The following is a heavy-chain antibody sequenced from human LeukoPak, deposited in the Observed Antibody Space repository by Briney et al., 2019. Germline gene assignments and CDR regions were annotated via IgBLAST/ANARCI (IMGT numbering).Heavy chain of an antibody. J-gene: IGHJ4*02. D-gene: IGHD1-26*01. CDR2: IKQDGSDK. Sequence: GGSLRLSCATSGFTFSNYWMSWVRRAPGKGLEWVANIKQDGSDKYYVDSVKGRFTISRDNAKNSLYLQMNTLRAEDTAVYYCARGEGLGTTNGGYYFAYWGQGPLVTVSS. CDR3: ARGEGLGTTNGGYYFAY. CDR1: GFTFSNYW. V-gene: IGHV3-7*01.